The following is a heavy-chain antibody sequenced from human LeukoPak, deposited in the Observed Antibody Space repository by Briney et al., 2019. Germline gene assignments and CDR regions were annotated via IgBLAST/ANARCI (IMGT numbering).Heavy chain of an antibody. CDR1: GCPISSYF. Sequence: SETLSLTFTGSGCPISSYFWSWIRQPPGEGLEWIGYIYYSGSTNYSPSLQSRVTISVDTSKNQFSLTLRSVTAADTDVYYCARHLAVRTAPFDYWGQGTLVTVSP. CDR2: IYYSGST. J-gene: IGHJ4*02. V-gene: IGHV4-59*08. CDR3: ARHLAVRTAPFDY. D-gene: IGHD2-21*02.